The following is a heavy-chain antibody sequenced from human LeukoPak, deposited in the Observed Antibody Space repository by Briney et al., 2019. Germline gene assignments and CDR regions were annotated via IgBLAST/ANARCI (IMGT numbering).Heavy chain of an antibody. CDR3: ARVGGTNYYYGMDV. J-gene: IGHJ6*02. D-gene: IGHD1-1*01. Sequence: SETLSLTCTVSGGSISSYYWSWIRQPPGKGLEWIRYIYDSGSTNYNPSLKSRVTISVDTSKNQFSLKLSSVTAADTAVYYCARVGGTNYYYGMDVWGQGTTVTVSS. V-gene: IGHV4-59*01. CDR1: GGSISSYY. CDR2: IYDSGST.